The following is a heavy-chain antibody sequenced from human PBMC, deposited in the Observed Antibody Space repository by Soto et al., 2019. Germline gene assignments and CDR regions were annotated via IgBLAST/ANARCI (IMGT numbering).Heavy chain of an antibody. CDR2: VFYTGFT. CDR3: ATSQKGYNWNYFDP. J-gene: IGHJ4*02. Sequence: CTVSGGSISSGGYYWGWLRQSPGKGPEWIGSVFYTGFTSYNPSLESRVSVSVDTSKNQFSLKVSGVSAADTAVYYCATSQKGYNWNYFDPWGQGALVTVSS. CDR1: GGSISSGGYY. D-gene: IGHD1-20*01. V-gene: IGHV4-39*01.